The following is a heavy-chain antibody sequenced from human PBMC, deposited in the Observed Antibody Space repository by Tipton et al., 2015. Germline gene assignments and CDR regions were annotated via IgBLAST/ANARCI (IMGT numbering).Heavy chain of an antibody. CDR1: GGSVTSGSYY. D-gene: IGHD5-24*01. CDR3: ARDLEHGMDV. J-gene: IGHJ6*02. CDR2: ISYTDGA. Sequence: TLSLTCTVSGGSVTSGSYYWSWIRQPPGKGLEWIGYISYTDGAHYNPALKSRVTISVDTSKNQFSLTVNSVTAADTAVYYCARDLEHGMDVWGQGTTVTVSS. V-gene: IGHV4-61*01.